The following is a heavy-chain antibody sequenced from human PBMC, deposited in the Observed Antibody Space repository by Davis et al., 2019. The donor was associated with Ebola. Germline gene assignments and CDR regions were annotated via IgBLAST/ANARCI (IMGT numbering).Heavy chain of an antibody. D-gene: IGHD4-17*01. CDR2: TYYRSKWYN. V-gene: IGHV6-1*01. CDR1: GDSVSSNSAA. Sequence: MPSETLSLTCAISGDSVSSNSAAWNWIRQSPSRGLEGLGRTYYRSKWYNDYAVAVKSRITINPDTSKNQFSLQLNSVTPEDTAVYYCATSGPYGDYWFDPWGQGTLVTVSS. CDR3: ATSGPYGDYWFDP. J-gene: IGHJ5*02.